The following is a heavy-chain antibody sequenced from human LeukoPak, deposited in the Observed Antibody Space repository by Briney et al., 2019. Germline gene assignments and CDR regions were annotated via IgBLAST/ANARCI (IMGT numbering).Heavy chain of an antibody. CDR2: INWNSGIK. CDR3: ATPGEIVVVPAAKPWFDP. J-gene: IGHJ5*02. CDR1: GFTFDDYA. Sequence: PGGSPRLSCAASGFTFDDYAMHWVRQAPGKGLEWVSGINWNSGIKGYADSVKGRFTISRDNAKNSLYLQMNSLRAEDTAVYYCATPGEIVVVPAAKPWFDPWGQGTLVTVSS. V-gene: IGHV3-9*01. D-gene: IGHD2-2*01.